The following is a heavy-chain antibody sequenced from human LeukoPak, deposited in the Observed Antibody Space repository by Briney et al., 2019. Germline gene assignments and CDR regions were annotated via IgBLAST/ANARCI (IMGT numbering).Heavy chain of an antibody. Sequence: GGSLRLSCAASGFTFSSYAMSWVRQAPGKGLEWVSAISGSGGSTYYADSVKGRFTISRDNSKNTLYLQMNSLRAEDTAVYYCARDLSVDSGSYGMDVWGQGTTVTVSS. CDR3: ARDLSVDSGSYGMDV. D-gene: IGHD3/OR15-3a*01. V-gene: IGHV3-23*01. J-gene: IGHJ6*02. CDR1: GFTFSSYA. CDR2: ISGSGGST.